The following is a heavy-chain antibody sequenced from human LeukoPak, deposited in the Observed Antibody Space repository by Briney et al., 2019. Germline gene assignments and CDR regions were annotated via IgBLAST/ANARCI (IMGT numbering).Heavy chain of an antibody. CDR2: IIPIFGTA. CDR3: ARGGTRLFACYFDY. J-gene: IGHJ4*02. V-gene: IGHV1-69*13. D-gene: IGHD1-26*01. Sequence: ASVKVSCKASGGTFSSYAISWVRQAPGQGLEWMGGIIPIFGTANYAQKFQGRVTITADESTSTAYMELSSLRSEDTAVYYCARGGTRLFACYFDYWGQGTLVTVSS. CDR1: GGTFSSYA.